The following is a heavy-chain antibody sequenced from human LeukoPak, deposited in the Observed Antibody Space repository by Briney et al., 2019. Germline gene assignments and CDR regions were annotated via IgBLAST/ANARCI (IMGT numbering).Heavy chain of an antibody. Sequence: GESLKISCKGSGYRFTSYWIGWVRQMPGKGLEWMGIIYPGDSDTRYSPSFQGQVTISADKSISTAYLQWSSLKASDTAMYYCARAPRAYYDILTGYYKVYYFDYWGQGTLVTVSS. CDR3: ARAPRAYYDILTGYYKVYYFDY. J-gene: IGHJ4*02. CDR1: GYRFTSYW. V-gene: IGHV5-51*01. CDR2: IYPGDSDT. D-gene: IGHD3-9*01.